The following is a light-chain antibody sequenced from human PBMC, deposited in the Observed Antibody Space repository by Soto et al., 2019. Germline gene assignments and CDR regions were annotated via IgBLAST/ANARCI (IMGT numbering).Light chain of an antibody. CDR2: GAS. Sequence: EIGLTQSTGTLSLSAGERATLSCWASQRCSSSYLAWYQQKHGQAPRPLIYGASSRATGLRDRFSGSGYGTDFNLTISSLEPEDFAVYFCQQYTGPPTTLGQGPRLEIK. J-gene: IGKJ5*01. CDR3: QQYTGPPTT. CDR1: QRCSSSY. V-gene: IGKV3-20*01.